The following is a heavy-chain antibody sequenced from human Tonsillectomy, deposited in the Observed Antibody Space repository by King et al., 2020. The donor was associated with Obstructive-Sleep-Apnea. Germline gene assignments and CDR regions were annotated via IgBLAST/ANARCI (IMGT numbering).Heavy chain of an antibody. CDR1: GFTFSSYG. CDR2: IWYDGSNK. J-gene: IGHJ4*02. CDR3: AKDLTYYYDSSGYYAGGVFDY. Sequence: VQLVESGGGVVQPGRSLRLSCAASGFTFSSYGMHWVRQAPGKGLEWVAVIWYDGSNKYYADSVKGRFTISRDNSKNTLYLQMNSLRAEDTAVYYCAKDLTYYYDSSGYYAGGVFDYWGQGTLVTVSS. V-gene: IGHV3-33*06. D-gene: IGHD3-22*01.